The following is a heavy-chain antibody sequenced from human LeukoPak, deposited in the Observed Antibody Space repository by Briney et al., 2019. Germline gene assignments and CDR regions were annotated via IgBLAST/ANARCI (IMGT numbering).Heavy chain of an antibody. V-gene: IGHV1-8*01. CDR1: GYTFTSYD. CDR3: ATDHDFWSGLRKDAFDI. D-gene: IGHD3-3*01. CDR2: MNPNSGNT. J-gene: IGHJ3*02. Sequence: GASVKVSCKASGYTFTSYDINWVRQATGQGLEWMGWMNPNSGNTGYAQKFQGRVTMTRNTSISTAYMELSSLRSEDTAVYYCATDHDFWSGLRKDAFDIWGQGTMVTVSS.